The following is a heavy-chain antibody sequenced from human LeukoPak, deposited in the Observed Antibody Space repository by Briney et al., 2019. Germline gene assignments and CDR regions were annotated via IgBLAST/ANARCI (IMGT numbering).Heavy chain of an antibody. CDR2: ISSSGSTI. Sequence: GGSLRLSCAASGFTFSDYYMSWIRQAPGKGLEWVSYISSSGSTIYYADSEKGRFTISRDNAKNSLYLQMNSLRAEDTAVYYCAREGIVVVPAPFDYWGQGTLVTVSS. CDR3: AREGIVVVPAPFDY. D-gene: IGHD2-2*01. V-gene: IGHV3-11*01. J-gene: IGHJ4*02. CDR1: GFTFSDYY.